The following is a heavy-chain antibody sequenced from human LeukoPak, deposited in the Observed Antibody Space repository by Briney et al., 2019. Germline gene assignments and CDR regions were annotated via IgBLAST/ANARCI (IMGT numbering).Heavy chain of an antibody. V-gene: IGHV4-39*01. CDR1: GGSISSSSYY. Sequence: PSETLSLTCTVSGGSISSSSYYWGWIRQPPGTGLEWIASIYYSGSTYYNPSLKSRVTISVHTSKNQFSLKLSSVTAADTAVYYCASPYSGNMDVWGRGTTVTISS. CDR2: IYYSGST. CDR3: ASPYSGNMDV. J-gene: IGHJ6*02. D-gene: IGHD5-12*01.